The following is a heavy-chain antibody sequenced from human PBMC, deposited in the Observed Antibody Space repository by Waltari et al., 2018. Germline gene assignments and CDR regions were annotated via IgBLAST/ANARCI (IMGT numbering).Heavy chain of an antibody. J-gene: IGHJ4*02. CDR1: GGTFSSYA. D-gene: IGHD2-15*01. Sequence: QVQLVQSGAEVKKPGSSVKVSCKASGGTFSSYAISWVRQAPGQGLEWMGGITPTLGNANNGPKFQGRVTITADESTSTAYMGLSSLRSEDTAVYYCARGTFLGYCSGGSCFPYYFDYWGQGTLVTVSS. CDR3: ARGTFLGYCSGGSCFPYYFDY. CDR2: ITPTLGNA. V-gene: IGHV1-69*12.